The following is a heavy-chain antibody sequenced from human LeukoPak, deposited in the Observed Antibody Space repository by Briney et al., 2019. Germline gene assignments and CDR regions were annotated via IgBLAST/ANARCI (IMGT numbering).Heavy chain of an antibody. J-gene: IGHJ6*02. Sequence: PSQTLSLTCTVSGGSISSGDYYWSWIRQPPGRGLEWIGNIYYSGSTSYNPSLQSRVTISVDTSKNQFSLKLNSVNAADTAVYYCARRGYGDYYHYGMDVWGQGTTVTVSS. D-gene: IGHD4-17*01. CDR1: GGSISSGDYY. V-gene: IGHV4-30-2*03. CDR3: ARRGYGDYYHYGMDV. CDR2: IYYSGST.